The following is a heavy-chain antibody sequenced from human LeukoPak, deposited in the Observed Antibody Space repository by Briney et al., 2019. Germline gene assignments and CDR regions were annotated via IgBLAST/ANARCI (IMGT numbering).Heavy chain of an antibody. D-gene: IGHD3-3*01. CDR2: INPNSGGT. CDR1: GYTFTGYY. V-gene: IGHV1-2*02. CDR3: ARTNYDFWSGYPDS. J-gene: IGHJ4*02. Sequence: ASVRVSCKASGYTFTGYYMHWVQQAPGQGLEWMGWINPNSGGTNYAQKFQGRVTMTRDTSISTAYMELRSLRSDDTAVYYCARTNYDFWSGYPDSWGQGTLVTVSS.